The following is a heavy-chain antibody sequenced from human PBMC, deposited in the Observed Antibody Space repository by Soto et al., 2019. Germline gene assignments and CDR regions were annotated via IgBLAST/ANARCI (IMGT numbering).Heavy chain of an antibody. CDR3: ASHDPGARIDP. D-gene: IGHD1-1*01. CDR2: INPNNGAT. V-gene: IGHV1-2*02. CDR1: RYIFTAYF. J-gene: IGHJ5*02. Sequence: QVQLVQSGAEVKKPGASVKVSCKAPRYIFTAYFMHWVRQAPGQGLEWMGWINPNNGATHNGLSFQGRVTMTREKSISKAYMELSSLRSDDTAVYYCASHDPGARIDPWGQGTLVIVSS.